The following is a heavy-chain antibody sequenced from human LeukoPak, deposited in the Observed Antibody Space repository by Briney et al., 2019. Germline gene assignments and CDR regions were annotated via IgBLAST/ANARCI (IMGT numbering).Heavy chain of an antibody. D-gene: IGHD3-10*01. J-gene: IGHJ4*02. CDR3: ARVLGSAFDY. Sequence: PSETLSLTCAVYGGSFSGYYWSWIRQPPGKGLEWIGEINHSGSTNYNPSLKSRVTISVDTSKNQFSLKLSSVTAADTAVYYCARVLGSAFDYWGQGTLVTVSS. CDR1: GGSFSGYY. V-gene: IGHV4-34*01. CDR2: INHSGST.